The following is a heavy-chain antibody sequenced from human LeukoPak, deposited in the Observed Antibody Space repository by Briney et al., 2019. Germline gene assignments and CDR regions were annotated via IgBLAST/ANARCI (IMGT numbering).Heavy chain of an antibody. CDR3: AEVVPYYYDSSGYGSDY. V-gene: IGHV3-23*01. Sequence: GGSLRLSCAASGFTFSSYAMSWVRQAPGKGLEWVSAISGSGGSTYYADSVKGRFTISRDNSKNTLYLQMNSLRAEDTAVYYCAEVVPYYYDSSGYGSDYWGQGTLVTVSS. CDR1: GFTFSSYA. CDR2: ISGSGGST. J-gene: IGHJ4*02. D-gene: IGHD3-22*01.